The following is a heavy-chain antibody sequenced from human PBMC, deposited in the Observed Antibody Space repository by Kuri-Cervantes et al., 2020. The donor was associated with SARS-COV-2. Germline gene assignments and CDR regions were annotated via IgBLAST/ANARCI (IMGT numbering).Heavy chain of an antibody. CDR2: ISSYGGST. CDR1: GFTFSSYA. Sequence: ETLSLTCAASGFTFSSYAMHWVCQAPGKGLEYVSAISSYGGSTYYANSVKGRFTISRDNSKNTLYLQMGSLRAEDMAVYYCAIPMIVVVIVGGSGKPNWFDPWGQGTLVTVSS. D-gene: IGHD3-22*01. CDR3: AIPMIVVVIVGGSGKPNWFDP. V-gene: IGHV3-64*01. J-gene: IGHJ5*02.